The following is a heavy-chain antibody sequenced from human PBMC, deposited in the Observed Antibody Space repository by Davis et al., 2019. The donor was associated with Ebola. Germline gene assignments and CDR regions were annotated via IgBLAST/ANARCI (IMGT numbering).Heavy chain of an antibody. V-gene: IGHV3-23*01. CDR2: ISGSGGST. CDR3: ARPPYSSGWYGY. CDR1: GFTFSSYA. J-gene: IGHJ4*02. Sequence: PGGSLRLSCAASGFTFSSYAMSWVRQAPGKGLEWVSAISGSGGSTYYADSVKGRFTISRDNSKNTLYLQMNSLRAEDTAVYYCARPPYSSGWYGYWGQGTLVTVSS. D-gene: IGHD6-19*01.